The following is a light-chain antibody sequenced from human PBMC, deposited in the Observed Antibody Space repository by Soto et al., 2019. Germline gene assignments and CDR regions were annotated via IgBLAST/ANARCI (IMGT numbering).Light chain of an antibody. J-gene: IGLJ2*01. CDR1: SSNIGAGFD. CDR2: GNS. CDR3: QSYDTRLSGSI. V-gene: IGLV1-40*01. Sequence: QSALTQPPSLSGAPGQRVSISCTGSSSNIGAGFDVHWYQQLPGTAPKLLISGNSNRPSGVPDRFSVSKSGTSASLAITGPQDEDEAEYYCQSYDTRLSGSIFGGGTKLTVL.